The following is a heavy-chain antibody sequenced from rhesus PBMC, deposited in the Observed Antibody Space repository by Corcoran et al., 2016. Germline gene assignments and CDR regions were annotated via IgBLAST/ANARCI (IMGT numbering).Heavy chain of an antibody. CDR1: GLTCSPYN. V-gene: IGHV3-59*01. J-gene: IGHJ6*01. CDR3: ARDRKYYYGSGYGLDS. Sequence: EVKLVESGGGLAKPGGSLGLSCAAPGLTCSPYNMHWVRPASGKGLGWVSRISNGCGSTWYAGSVKGRFTISRENAKNTLYLQMDSLRAEDTAVYYCARDRKYYYGSGYGLDSWGQGVVVTVSS. D-gene: IGHD3-28*01. CDR2: ISNGCGST.